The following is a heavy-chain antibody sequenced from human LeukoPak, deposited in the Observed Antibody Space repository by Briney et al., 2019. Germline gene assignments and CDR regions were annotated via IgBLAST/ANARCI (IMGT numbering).Heavy chain of an antibody. J-gene: IGHJ5*02. CDR3: AKVWRSGSGWLVDDWFDP. V-gene: IGHV3-30-3*01. CDR2: ISYDGSNK. CDR1: GFTFSSYA. Sequence: GGSLRLSCAASGFTFSSYAMHWVRQAPGKGLEWVAVISYDGSNKYYADSVKGRFTISRDNSKNTLYLQMNSLRAEDTAVYYCAKVWRSGSGWLVDDWFDPWGQGTLVTVSS. D-gene: IGHD3-10*01.